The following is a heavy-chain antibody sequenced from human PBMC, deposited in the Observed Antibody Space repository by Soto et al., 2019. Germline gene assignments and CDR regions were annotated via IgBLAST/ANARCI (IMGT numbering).Heavy chain of an antibody. CDR2: IYDSGST. D-gene: IGHD3-10*01. CDR3: ARAATMVRGVMGWFDP. V-gene: IGHV4-59*01. CDR1: GGSISSYY. J-gene: IGHJ5*02. Sequence: PSETLSLTCTVSGGSISSYYWSWIRQPPGKGLEWIGYIYDSGSTNYDPSLKSRVTISVDTSKNQFSLKMSSVTAADTAVYYCARAATMVRGVMGWFDPWGQGTLVTVSS.